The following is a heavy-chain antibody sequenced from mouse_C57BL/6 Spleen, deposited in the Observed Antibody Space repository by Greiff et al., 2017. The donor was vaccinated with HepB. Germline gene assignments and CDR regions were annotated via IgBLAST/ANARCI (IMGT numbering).Heavy chain of an antibody. J-gene: IGHJ3*01. CDR1: GFTFSDYG. CDR3: ASLTWFAY. Sequence: EVMLVESGGGLVKPGGSLKLSCAASGFTFSDYGMHWVRQAPEKGLEWVAYISSGSSAIYYADTVKGRFTISRDNAKNTLFLQMTSLRSEDTAMYYCASLTWFAYWGQGTLVTVSA. CDR2: ISSGSSAI. V-gene: IGHV5-17*01.